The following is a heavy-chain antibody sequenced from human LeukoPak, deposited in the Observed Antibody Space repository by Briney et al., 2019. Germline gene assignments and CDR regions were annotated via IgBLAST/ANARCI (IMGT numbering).Heavy chain of an antibody. J-gene: IGHJ4*02. Sequence: SETLSLTCAVSGGSISSGGYPWSWIRQPPGKGLEWIGYIYHSGSTYYNPSLKSRVTISVDRSKNQFSLKLSSVTAADTAVYYCARGDSSSWYFVDYWGQGTLVTVSS. CDR2: IYHSGST. CDR3: ARGDSSSWYFVDY. D-gene: IGHD6-13*01. V-gene: IGHV4-30-2*01. CDR1: GGSISSGGYP.